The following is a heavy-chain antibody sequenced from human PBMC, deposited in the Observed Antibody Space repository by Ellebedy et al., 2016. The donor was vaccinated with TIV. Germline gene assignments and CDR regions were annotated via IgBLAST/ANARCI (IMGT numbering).Heavy chain of an antibody. CDR2: INTGNGNT. CDR1: GDTFSNYA. D-gene: IGHD3-3*01. CDR3: ATREWLDPMDV. Sequence: ASVKVSXXVSGDTFSNYAISWVRQAPGQRPEWMGWINTGNGNTKYSQNFQGRVIITRDTSATIAYMELSSLISEDTGIYYCATREWLDPMDVWGQGTSVTVSS. J-gene: IGHJ6*02. V-gene: IGHV1-3*04.